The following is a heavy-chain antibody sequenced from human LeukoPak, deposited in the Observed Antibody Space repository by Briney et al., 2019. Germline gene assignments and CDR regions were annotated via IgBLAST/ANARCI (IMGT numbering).Heavy chain of an antibody. Sequence: GGSLRLSCAASGFTFSSYGMHWVRQAPGKGLEWVAVISYDGSNKYYADPVKGRFTISRDNSKNTLYLQMNSLRAEDTAVYYCAKSPSDGSIWGQGTMVTVSS. V-gene: IGHV3-30*18. CDR2: ISYDGSNK. J-gene: IGHJ3*02. CDR3: AKSPSDGSI. CDR1: GFTFSSYG.